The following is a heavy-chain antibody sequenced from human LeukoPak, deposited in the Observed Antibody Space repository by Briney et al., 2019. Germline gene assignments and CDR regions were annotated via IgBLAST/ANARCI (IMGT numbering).Heavy chain of an antibody. CDR2: IYYSGST. D-gene: IGHD5-24*01. CDR3: ARDRRDGYNLYYFDL. J-gene: IGHJ4*02. CDR1: GGSISSSSYY. Sequence: SSETLSLTCTVSGGSISSSSYYWGWIRQPPGKGLEWIGSIYYSGSTYYNPSLKSRVTISVDTSKNQFSLKLSSVTAADTAVYYCARDRRDGYNLYYFDLRGQGTLVTVSS. V-gene: IGHV4-39*02.